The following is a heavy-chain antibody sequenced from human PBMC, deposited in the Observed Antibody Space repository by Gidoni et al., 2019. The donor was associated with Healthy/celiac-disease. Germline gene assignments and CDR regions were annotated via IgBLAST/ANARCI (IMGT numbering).Heavy chain of an antibody. CDR1: GSSISSYY. D-gene: IGHD3-22*01. J-gene: IGHJ4*02. V-gene: IGHV4-4*07. CDR2: IYTSGST. Sequence: QVQLQESGPGLVKPSETLSLTCTVSGSSISSYYWSWIRQPAGKGLEWIGRIYTSGSTNYNPSLKSRVTMSVDTSKNQFSLKLSSVTAADTAVYYCASSYYYDSSGYYFDYWGQGTLVTVSS. CDR3: ASSYYYDSSGYYFDY.